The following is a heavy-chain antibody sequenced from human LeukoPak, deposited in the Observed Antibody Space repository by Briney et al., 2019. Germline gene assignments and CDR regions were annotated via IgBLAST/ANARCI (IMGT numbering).Heavy chain of an antibody. CDR2: ISYDGSNK. V-gene: IGHV3-30-3*01. D-gene: IGHD2-2*01. J-gene: IGHJ4*02. CDR1: GFTFSSYA. Sequence: GGSLRLSCAASGFTFSSYAMHWVRQAPGKGLEWVAVISYDGSNKYYADSVKGRFTISRDNSKNTLYLQMNSLRAEDTAVYYCARDAGEDIVVVPAALGGNYFDYWGPGTLVTVSS. CDR3: ARDAGEDIVVVPAALGGNYFDY.